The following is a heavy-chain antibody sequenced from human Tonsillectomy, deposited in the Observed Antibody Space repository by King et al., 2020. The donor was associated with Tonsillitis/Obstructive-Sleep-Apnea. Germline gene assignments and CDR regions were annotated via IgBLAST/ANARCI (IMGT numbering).Heavy chain of an antibody. D-gene: IGHD3-22*01. J-gene: IGHJ4*02. V-gene: IGHV5-51*01. Sequence: VQLVESGAEVKKPGESLKISCKGSGYIFTSYWIGWVRQMPGKGLEGMVNIYPGDSDTSYSPSFQGQVTISAEKSISTAYLQWSSLKASDTAMYYCARLYDSSGYYLNYWGQGTLVTVSS. CDR3: ARLYDSSGYYLNY. CDR2: IYPGDSDT. CDR1: GYIFTSYW.